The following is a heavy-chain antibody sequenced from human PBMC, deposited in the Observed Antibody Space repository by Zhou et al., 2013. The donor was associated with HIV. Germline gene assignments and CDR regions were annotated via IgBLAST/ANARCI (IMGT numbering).Heavy chain of an antibody. CDR1: GDSISSHY. CDR3: ARDRDYYDRTGYYYWYFDL. V-gene: IGHV4-59*11. Sequence: QVQLQESGPGLVKPSETLSLTCTVSGDSISSHYWSWIRQPPGKGLEWIGNIHYSGSTSYNPSLKSRVTMSVDTSNNQFSLKLSSVTAADTAVYYCARDRDYYDRTGYYYWYFDLWGLAPWSLSPQ. J-gene: IGHJ2*01. CDR2: IHYSGST. D-gene: IGHD3-22*01.